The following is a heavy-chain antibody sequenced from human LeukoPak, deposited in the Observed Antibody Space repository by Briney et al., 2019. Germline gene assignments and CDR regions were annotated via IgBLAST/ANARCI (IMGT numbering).Heavy chain of an antibody. CDR1: GFAFSNYI. CDR2: ISGSSDNT. D-gene: IGHD6-13*01. J-gene: IGHJ4*02. V-gene: IGHV3-23*01. CDR3: AKRVHSSSYYAAFDS. Sequence: GGSLRLSSAASGFAFSNYIMSWGRQAPGKGLEWVSGISGSSDNTFYAYSVKGRVTISRDNSKNTLYLQMKLLTADSTAVYYCAKRVHSSSYYAAFDSWGVGTLVTVSS.